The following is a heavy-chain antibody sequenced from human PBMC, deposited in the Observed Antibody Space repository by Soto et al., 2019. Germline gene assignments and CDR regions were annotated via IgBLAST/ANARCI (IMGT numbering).Heavy chain of an antibody. J-gene: IGHJ3*01. CDR3: ATWHEREHAYDV. V-gene: IGHV3-53*01. Sequence: GSLRLSCAAFGLTISGEKYVAWVRQAPGKGLEWVSALYDVDGSFYADSVKGRFTTSSDSSKTTVYLQMNDLRPDDTAVYYCATWHEREHAYDVWGQGTTVTVSS. CDR2: LYDVDGS. CDR1: GLTISGEKY. D-gene: IGHD1-1*01.